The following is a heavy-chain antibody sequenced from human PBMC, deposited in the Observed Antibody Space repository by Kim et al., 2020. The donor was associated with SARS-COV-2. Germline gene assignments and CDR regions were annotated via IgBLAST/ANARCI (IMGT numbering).Heavy chain of an antibody. J-gene: IGHJ6*02. CDR3: AKGIVVVPAALRLNEPVACGMDV. V-gene: IGHV3-23*01. CDR2: ISGSGGST. D-gene: IGHD2-2*01. Sequence: GGSLRLSCAASGFTFSSYAMSWVRQAPGKGLEWVSAISGSGGSTYYADSVKGRFTISRDNSKNTLYLQMNSLRAEDTAVYYCAKGIVVVPAALRLNEPVACGMDVWGQGTTVTVSS. CDR1: GFTFSSYA.